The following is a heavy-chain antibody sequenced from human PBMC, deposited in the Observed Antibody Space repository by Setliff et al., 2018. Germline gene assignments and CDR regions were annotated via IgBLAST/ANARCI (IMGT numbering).Heavy chain of an antibody. CDR2: LFHTGTP. J-gene: IGHJ4*02. Sequence: LSLTCTVSGYPITSGYYWGWIRQSPGKGLEWLGSLFHTGTPYYNPSLQSRLTMSVDTSNNQFSLKLNSVTADDAAVYYCARHLWGRWMATSSDYFDYWGQGSLVTSPQ. CDR1: GYPITSGYY. CDR3: ARHLWGRWMATSSDYFDY. D-gene: IGHD5-12*01. V-gene: IGHV4-38-2*02.